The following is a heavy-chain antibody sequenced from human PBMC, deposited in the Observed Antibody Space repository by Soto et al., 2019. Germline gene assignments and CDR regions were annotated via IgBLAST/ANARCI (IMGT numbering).Heavy chain of an antibody. J-gene: IGHJ6*02. CDR2: IWSAGLI. V-gene: IGHV3-53*02. CDR3: ARVAPMDV. CDR1: GFTVSSKY. Sequence: DVQLVETGGELIQPGGSLRLSCAASGFTVSSKYMSWGRQAPGKGLEWVSVIWSAGLIYYADSVRGRFTISRDISKNILYLEMTSLRADDAAVCYCARVAPMDVWGRGTTVIVSS.